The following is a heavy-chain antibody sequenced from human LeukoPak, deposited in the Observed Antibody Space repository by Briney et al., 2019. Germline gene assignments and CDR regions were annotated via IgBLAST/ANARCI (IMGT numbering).Heavy chain of an antibody. V-gene: IGHV3-33*01. CDR2: IWDDGGTK. CDR1: GLTFSSYG. CDR3: AREGLTGSTNWFDS. Sequence: GGSLRLSCVVSGLTFSSYGMHWVRQAPGKGLEWVAVIWDDGGTKYCSDSVKGRFTISRDNSKSTLYLEMNSLRVEDTAVYYCAREGLTGSTNWFDSWGQGTLATVSS. J-gene: IGHJ5*01. D-gene: IGHD1-7*01.